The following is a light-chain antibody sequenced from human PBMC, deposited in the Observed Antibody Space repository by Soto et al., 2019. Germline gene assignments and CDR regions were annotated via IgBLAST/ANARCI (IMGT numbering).Light chain of an antibody. Sequence: EIGMTQSPATLSVSPGERATLSCRASQSVSSSLAWYQQKPGQAPSLLIYGASTRATGIPARFSGSGSGTEFTLTISSLQSEDFAVYYCQQYNNWPPLTFGGGTKVEIK. CDR1: QSVSSS. CDR3: QQYNNWPPLT. CDR2: GAS. J-gene: IGKJ4*01. V-gene: IGKV3D-15*01.